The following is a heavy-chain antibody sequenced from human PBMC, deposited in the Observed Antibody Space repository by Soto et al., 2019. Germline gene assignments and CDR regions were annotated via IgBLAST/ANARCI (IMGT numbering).Heavy chain of an antibody. CDR3: AKEYSGYEEAFDY. D-gene: IGHD5-12*01. Sequence: VQLVESGGGVVQPGRSLRLSCAASGFTFSSYGMHWVRQAPGKGLEWVAVISYDGSNKYYADSVKGRFTISRDNSKNTLYLQMNSLRAEDTAVYYCAKEYSGYEEAFDYWGQGTLVTVSS. V-gene: IGHV3-30*18. CDR1: GFTFSSYG. J-gene: IGHJ4*02. CDR2: ISYDGSNK.